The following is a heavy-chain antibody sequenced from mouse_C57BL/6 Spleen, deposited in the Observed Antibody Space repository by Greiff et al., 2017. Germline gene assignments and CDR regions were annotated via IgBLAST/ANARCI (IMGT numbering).Heavy chain of an antibody. CDR2: INPNNGGT. Sequence: VQLQQSGPELVKPGASVKISCKASGYTFTDYYMNWVKQSHGKSLEWIGDINPNNGGTSYNQKFKGKATLTVDKSSSTAYMELRSLTSEDSAVYYCARGGFYYYGSSYVGDYFDYWGQGTTLTVSS. J-gene: IGHJ2*01. CDR1: GYTFTDYY. D-gene: IGHD1-1*01. CDR3: ARGGFYYYGSSYVGDYFDY. V-gene: IGHV1-26*01.